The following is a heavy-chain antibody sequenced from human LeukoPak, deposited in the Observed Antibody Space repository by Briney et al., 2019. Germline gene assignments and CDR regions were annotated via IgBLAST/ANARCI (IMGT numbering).Heavy chain of an antibody. CDR2: ISSSGSTI. Sequence: GGSLRLSCAASGFTFSSYEMNWVRQAPGKGLEWVSYISSSGSTIYYADSVKGRFTISRDNAKNSLYLQMNSLRAEDTAVYYCARDYGDPGWFDPWGQGTLVTVSS. V-gene: IGHV3-48*03. J-gene: IGHJ5*02. CDR3: ARDYGDPGWFDP. D-gene: IGHD4-17*01. CDR1: GFTFSSYE.